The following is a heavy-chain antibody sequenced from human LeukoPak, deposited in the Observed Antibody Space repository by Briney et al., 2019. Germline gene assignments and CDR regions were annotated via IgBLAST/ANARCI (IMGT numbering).Heavy chain of an antibody. CDR3: AKEADYGDYGDWYFDL. CDR1: GFTFSDYY. Sequence: GGSLRLSCAASGFTFSDYYINWIRQAPGKGLEWVSYISSSSSHTNYADSVKGRFTISRDNSKNTLYLQMNSLRAEDTAVYYCAKEADYGDYGDWYFDLWGRGTLVTVSS. D-gene: IGHD4-17*01. V-gene: IGHV3-11*06. J-gene: IGHJ2*01. CDR2: ISSSSSHT.